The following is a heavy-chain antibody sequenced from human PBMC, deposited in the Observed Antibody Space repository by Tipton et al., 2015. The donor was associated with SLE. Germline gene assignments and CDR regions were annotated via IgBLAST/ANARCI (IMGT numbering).Heavy chain of an antibody. CDR1: GDSISSYY. CDR3: AVAGSRRGAFDI. V-gene: IGHV4-59*01. CDR2: IYDSGSP. D-gene: IGHD6-19*01. Sequence: TLSLTCSVSGDSISSYYWSWIRQPPGKGLEWIGNIYDSGSPNYNPSLKSRVTISVDTSKNQFSLKLRSVTAADTALYYCAVAGSRRGAFDIWGQGTKVTVSS. J-gene: IGHJ3*02.